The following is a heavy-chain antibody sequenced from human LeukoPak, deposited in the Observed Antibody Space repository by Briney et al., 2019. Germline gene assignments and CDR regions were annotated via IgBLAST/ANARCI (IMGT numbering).Heavy chain of an antibody. J-gene: IGHJ4*02. CDR1: GYTFTGYY. Sequence: ASVKVSCKASGYTFTGYYLHWVRQASGQGLEWVGWINANHGGTNYAQQFQGRVTMTRDTSISTAYMELSRLRSDDAAVYYCARHRDFDSTGYSYPLSAYWGQGTLVTVSS. CDR3: ARHRDFDSTGYSYPLSAY. V-gene: IGHV1-2*02. D-gene: IGHD3-22*01. CDR2: INANHGGT.